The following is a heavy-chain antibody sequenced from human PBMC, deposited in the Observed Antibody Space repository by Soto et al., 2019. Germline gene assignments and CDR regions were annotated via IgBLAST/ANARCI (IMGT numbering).Heavy chain of an antibody. CDR2: IYYSGST. CDR3: ARTKANDDFWSGYYRPYYFDY. J-gene: IGHJ4*02. D-gene: IGHD3-3*01. Sequence: SETLSLTCTVSGVSISSGGYYWSWIRQHPGKGLEWIGYIYYSGSTYYNPSLKSRVTISVDTSKNQFSLKLSSVTAADTAVYYCARTKANDDFWSGYYRPYYFDYWGQGTLVTVSS. V-gene: IGHV4-31*03. CDR1: GVSISSGGYY.